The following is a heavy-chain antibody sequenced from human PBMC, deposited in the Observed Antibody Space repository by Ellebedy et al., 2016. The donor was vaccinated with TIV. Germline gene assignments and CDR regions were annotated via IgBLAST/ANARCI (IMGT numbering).Heavy chain of an antibody. CDR2: ITWDGSST. Sequence: PGGSLRLSCAASGFTFDDYNMHWVRQAPGKGLEWVSLITWDGSSTYYADSVEGRFTISRDNSKNSLYLQMDSLRTEDTALYFCAKTYDTSGYYYVGLDCWGQGTLVTVSS. D-gene: IGHD3-22*01. J-gene: IGHJ4*02. CDR1: GFTFDDYN. V-gene: IGHV3-43*01. CDR3: AKTYDTSGYYYVGLDC.